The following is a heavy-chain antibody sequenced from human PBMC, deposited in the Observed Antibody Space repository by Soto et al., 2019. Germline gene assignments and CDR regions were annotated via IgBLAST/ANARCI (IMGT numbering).Heavy chain of an antibody. J-gene: IGHJ4*02. CDR3: ARDKGDYYDSSGYQYYFDY. V-gene: IGHV1-69*12. CDR1: GGTFSSYA. D-gene: IGHD3-22*01. CDR2: IIPIFGTA. Sequence: QVQLVQSGAEVKKPGSSVKVSYKASGGTFSSYAISWVRQAPGQGLEWMGGIIPIFGTANYAQKFQGRVTITADESTSTAYMELSSLRSEDTAVYYCARDKGDYYDSSGYQYYFDYWGQGTLVTVSS.